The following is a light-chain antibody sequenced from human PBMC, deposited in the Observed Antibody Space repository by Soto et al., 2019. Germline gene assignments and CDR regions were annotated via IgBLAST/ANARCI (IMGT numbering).Light chain of an antibody. CDR3: QQYGSSPPWT. CDR2: SAS. Sequence: EIVLTQSPGTLSLSPGERATLSCRASQSVSSSHLAWYQQISGQAPRLLIYSASRRATGIPDRFSGSGSGTDFTLTISRLEPEDFAVYYCQQYGSSPPWTFGQGTKVEIK. V-gene: IGKV3-20*01. J-gene: IGKJ1*01. CDR1: QSVSSSH.